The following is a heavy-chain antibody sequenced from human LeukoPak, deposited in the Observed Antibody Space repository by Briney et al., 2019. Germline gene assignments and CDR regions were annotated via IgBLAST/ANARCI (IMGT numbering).Heavy chain of an antibody. CDR3: ARATRITAPDTAS. Sequence: PGGSLRLSSAASGFIVSGDYMAWVCQAPGKGLEWVSVIYSGGITYYADSVKGRFTISRDNSKNTVYLQMNSLRVEDTSVYYCARATRITAPDTASWGQGTLVTVSS. CDR1: GFIVSGDY. V-gene: IGHV3-66*01. CDR2: IYSGGIT. D-gene: IGHD6-13*01. J-gene: IGHJ5*02.